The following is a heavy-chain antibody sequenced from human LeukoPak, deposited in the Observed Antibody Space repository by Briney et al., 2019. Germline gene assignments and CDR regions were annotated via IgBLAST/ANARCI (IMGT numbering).Heavy chain of an antibody. D-gene: IGHD3-10*01. CDR3: ARSYGSGSYFYYYYGMDV. V-gene: IGHV5-51*01. CDR1: GYSFTSYW. Sequence: PGESLKISCKGSGYSFTSYWIGWVRQMPGKGLEWMGIIYPGDSDTRYSPSFQGQVTISADKSISTAYLQWSSLKASDTAMYYCARSYGSGSYFYYYYGMDVWGQGTTVTVSS. J-gene: IGHJ6*02. CDR2: IYPGDSDT.